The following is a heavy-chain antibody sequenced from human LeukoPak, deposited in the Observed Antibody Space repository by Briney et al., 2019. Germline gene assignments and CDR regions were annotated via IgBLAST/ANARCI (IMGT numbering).Heavy chain of an antibody. Sequence: ASVTVSCKASGYTFTGYYMHWVRQAPGQGLEWMGWINPNSGGTNYAQKFQGRVTMTRDTSISTAYMELSRLRSDHTAVYYCARDYTETFLYHYDSSGYSEYFQHWGQGTLVTVSS. CDR1: GYTFTGYY. V-gene: IGHV1-2*02. D-gene: IGHD3-22*01. J-gene: IGHJ1*01. CDR3: ARDYTETFLYHYDSSGYSEYFQH. CDR2: INPNSGGT.